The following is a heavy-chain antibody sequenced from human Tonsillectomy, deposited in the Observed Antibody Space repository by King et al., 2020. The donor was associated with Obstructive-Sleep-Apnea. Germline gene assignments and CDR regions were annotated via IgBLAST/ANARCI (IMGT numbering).Heavy chain of an antibody. CDR2: ISRRSSYT. D-gene: IGHD3-10*01. CDR3: AIGLDYYGSGSYGY. Sequence: VQLVESGGGLVKPGGSLRLSCAASVFTFRDYYMSWIRQAAGKGLEWVSYISRRSSYTTYADSVKGRFTISRDNAKNSLYLQMNSLRAEDTAVYYCAIGLDYYGSGSYGYWGQGTLVTVSS. V-gene: IGHV3-11*06. J-gene: IGHJ4*02. CDR1: VFTFRDYY.